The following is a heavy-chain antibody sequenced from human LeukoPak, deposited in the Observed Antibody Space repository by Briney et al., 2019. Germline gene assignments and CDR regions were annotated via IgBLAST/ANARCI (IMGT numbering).Heavy chain of an antibody. D-gene: IGHD3-22*01. V-gene: IGHV1-46*01. Sequence: ASVKVSCKASGYTFTGYYMHWVRQAPGQGLEWMGIINPSGGSTSYAQKFQGRVTMTRDMSTSTVYMELSSLRSEDTAVYYCARDPSRPSSGYRYDIWGQGTMVTVSS. CDR1: GYTFTGYY. J-gene: IGHJ3*02. CDR2: INPSGGST. CDR3: ARDPSRPSSGYRYDI.